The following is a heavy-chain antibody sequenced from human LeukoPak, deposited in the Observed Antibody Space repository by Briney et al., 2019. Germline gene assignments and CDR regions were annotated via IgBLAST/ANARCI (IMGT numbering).Heavy chain of an antibody. D-gene: IGHD5-18*01. Sequence: GASVKVSCKASGYTFTSYGISWVRQAPGQGLEWMGWISAYNGNTNYAQKLQGRVTMTTDTSTSTAYMELRSLRSDDTAVYYCARARNGKDVDTAMVTFRDAFDIWGQGTMVTVSS. V-gene: IGHV1-18*01. J-gene: IGHJ3*02. CDR1: GYTFTSYG. CDR2: ISAYNGNT. CDR3: ARARNGKDVDTAMVTFRDAFDI.